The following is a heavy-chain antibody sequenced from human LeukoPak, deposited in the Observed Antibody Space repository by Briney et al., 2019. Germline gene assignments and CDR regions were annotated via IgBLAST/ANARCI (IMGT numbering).Heavy chain of an antibody. J-gene: IGHJ6*03. CDR1: GGSISSYY. D-gene: IGHD3-9*01. Sequence: SETLSLTCTASGGSISSYYWSWIRQPAGKGLEWIGRIYTSGSTNYNPSLKSRVTMSVDTSKNQFSLKLSSVTAADTAVYYCARGGDILTGYRCMDVWGKGTTVTISS. CDR2: IYTSGST. V-gene: IGHV4-4*07. CDR3: ARGGDILTGYRCMDV.